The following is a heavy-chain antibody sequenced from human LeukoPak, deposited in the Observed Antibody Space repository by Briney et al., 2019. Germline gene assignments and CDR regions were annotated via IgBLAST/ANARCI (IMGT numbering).Heavy chain of an antibody. CDR3: AKGSF. CDR1: GFTFSTSA. J-gene: IGHJ4*02. CDR2: ISESGGST. V-gene: IGHV3-23*01. Sequence: GGSLRLSCVVSGFTFSTSAMSWVRQAPGKGLEWVSGISESGGSTYYADSVKGRFTSSRDNSKNTLYLQMNNLRAEDTAAYYCAKGSFWGQGTLVTVSS. D-gene: IGHD3-10*01.